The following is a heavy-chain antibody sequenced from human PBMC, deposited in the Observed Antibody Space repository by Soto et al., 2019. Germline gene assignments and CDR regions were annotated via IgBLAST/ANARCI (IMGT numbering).Heavy chain of an antibody. CDR2: IIPIFGTA. J-gene: IGHJ4*02. Sequence: QVQLVQSGAEVKKPGSSVKVSCKASGGTFSSYAISWVRQAPGQGLEWMGGIIPIFGTANYAQKFQGRVTITADEATSTAYMELSSLRSEDTAVYYCASGYYYDSSGYYARFDYWGQGTLVTVSS. CDR1: GGTFSSYA. V-gene: IGHV1-69*01. CDR3: ASGYYYDSSGYYARFDY. D-gene: IGHD3-22*01.